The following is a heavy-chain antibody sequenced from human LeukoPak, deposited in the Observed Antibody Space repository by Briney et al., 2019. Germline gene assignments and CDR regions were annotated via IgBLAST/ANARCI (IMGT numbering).Heavy chain of an antibody. CDR3: ALLAVASDFDY. V-gene: IGHV3-48*03. Sequence: GGSLRLSCAVSGFPFSVYEMNWVRQAPGKGLEWVSNIGSGGAIRHYSDSVKGRFSISRDNAENSLFLQMNSLRVEDTGIYSCALLAVASDFDYWGQGALVTVSS. CDR2: IGSGGAIR. J-gene: IGHJ4*02. CDR1: GFPFSVYE. D-gene: IGHD6-19*01.